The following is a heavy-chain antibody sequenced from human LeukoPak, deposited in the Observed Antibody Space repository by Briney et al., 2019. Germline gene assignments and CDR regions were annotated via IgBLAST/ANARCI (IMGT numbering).Heavy chain of an antibody. CDR2: TYWDDDE. J-gene: IGHJ1*01. CDR3: AHSYSSSQRLKFKHFHH. CDR1: GFSLNTSGVC. V-gene: IGHV2-5*02. Sequence: SGPTLVNPTQTLTLTCTFSGFSLNTSGVCVRWIRQPPGKAREWLTLTYWDDDERYSPSLKSRLTITKDTSKNQVVLTMTNMDPVDTATYYCAHSYSSSQRLKFKHFHHWGQGTLVTVSS. D-gene: IGHD6-13*01.